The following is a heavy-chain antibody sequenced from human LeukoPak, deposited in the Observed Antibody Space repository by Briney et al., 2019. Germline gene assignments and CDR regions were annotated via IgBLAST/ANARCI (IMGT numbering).Heavy chain of an antibody. J-gene: IGHJ4*02. D-gene: IGHD3-22*01. CDR3: ARAPYYSHVEFYFDN. CDR2: ISYDGSNK. V-gene: IGHV3-30*04. Sequence: GGSLRLSCAASGFTFSSYAMHWVRQAPGKGLEWVAVISYDGSNKYYADSVKGRFTISRDNSKNTLYLQMNSLRAEDTAVYYCARAPYYSHVEFYFDNWGQGTLVTVSS. CDR1: GFTFSSYA.